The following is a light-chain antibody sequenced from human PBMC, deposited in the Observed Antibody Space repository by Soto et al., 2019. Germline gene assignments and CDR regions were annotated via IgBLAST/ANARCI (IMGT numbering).Light chain of an antibody. CDR1: SGHSTYA. J-gene: IGLJ3*02. CDR2: LNSDGSH. CDR3: QTWGTGLWV. V-gene: IGLV4-69*01. Sequence: QPVLTQSPSASASLGASVKLTCTLSSGHSTYAIAWHQQQPEKGPRCLMKLNSDGSHSKGDGIPDRFSGSSSGAERYLTISSLQSEDEADYYCQTWGTGLWVCGGGTKLTVL.